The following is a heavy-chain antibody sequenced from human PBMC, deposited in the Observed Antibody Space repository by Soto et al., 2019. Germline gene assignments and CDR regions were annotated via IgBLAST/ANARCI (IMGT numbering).Heavy chain of an antibody. CDR1: GFTFSSYG. D-gene: IGHD2-15*01. Sequence: GGSLRLSCAASGFTFSSYGMHWVRQAPGKGLEWVAVIWYDGSNKYYADSVKGRFTISRDNSKNTLYLQMNSLRAEDTAVYYCARGDDCSGGSCYLEPPDYWGQGTLVTVSS. J-gene: IGHJ4*02. V-gene: IGHV3-33*01. CDR2: IWYDGSNK. CDR3: ARGDDCSGGSCYLEPPDY.